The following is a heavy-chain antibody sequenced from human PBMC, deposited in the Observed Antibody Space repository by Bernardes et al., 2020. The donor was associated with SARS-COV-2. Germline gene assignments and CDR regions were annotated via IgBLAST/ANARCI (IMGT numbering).Heavy chain of an antibody. D-gene: IGHD3-16*01. Sequence: ASVKVSCKTSGYSFTAYHIHWVRQAHGQGLEWMGWIYPNTGATNYAQNFQGRVTMTRDTSITTAYVELSRLTFDDTAVYYCLSVTWSQRDGFDIWGQGTMVAVSS. V-gene: IGHV1-2*02. CDR3: LSVTWSQRDGFDI. CDR1: GYSFTAYH. J-gene: IGHJ3*02. CDR2: IYPNTGAT.